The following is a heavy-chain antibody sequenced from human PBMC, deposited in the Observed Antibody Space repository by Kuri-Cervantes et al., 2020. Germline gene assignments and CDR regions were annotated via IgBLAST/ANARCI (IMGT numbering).Heavy chain of an antibody. V-gene: IGHV1-69*13. CDR1: GYTFTSYD. Sequence: SVKVSCKASGYTFTSYDINWVRQATGQGLEWMGGIIPIFGTANYAQKFQGRVTITADESTSTAYMELSSLRSEDTAVYYCAREAYGSGSYDDDWGQGTLVTVSS. D-gene: IGHD3-10*01. CDR3: AREAYGSGSYDDD. J-gene: IGHJ4*02. CDR2: IIPIFGTA.